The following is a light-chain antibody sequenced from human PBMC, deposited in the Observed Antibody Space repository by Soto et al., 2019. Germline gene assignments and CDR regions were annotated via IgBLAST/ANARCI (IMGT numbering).Light chain of an antibody. V-gene: IGLV1-44*01. Sequence: QLVLTQPPSASGTPGQRVTISCSGSSSNIGSNNVNWYQQLPGTAPKLLIYSHNQRPSGVPDRFSGFKSGTLASLAISGLQSEDEDDYFCAAWDDSLNTPVFGTGTKLTVL. CDR3: AAWDDSLNTPV. J-gene: IGLJ1*01. CDR2: SHN. CDR1: SSNIGSNN.